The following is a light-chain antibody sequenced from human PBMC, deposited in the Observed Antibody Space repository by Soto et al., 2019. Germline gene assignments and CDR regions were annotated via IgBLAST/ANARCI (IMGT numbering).Light chain of an antibody. Sequence: EVELTQSPGTLSLSPGERATLSCRASQSVTGTYLAWYQQKPGQAPRLLIYGASSRAAGIPDRFSGSGSGTDFTLTISRLEPEDFAVYYCQQYGTSPRTFGQGTKVDIK. CDR3: QQYGTSPRT. CDR1: QSVTGTY. V-gene: IGKV3-20*01. CDR2: GAS. J-gene: IGKJ1*01.